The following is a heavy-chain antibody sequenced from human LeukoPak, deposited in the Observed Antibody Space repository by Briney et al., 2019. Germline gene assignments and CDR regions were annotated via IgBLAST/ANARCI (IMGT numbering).Heavy chain of an antibody. Sequence: SETLSLTCTVSGDSISSYYWSWIRQPPGKGLEWIGYIYYSGSTNYNPSLKSRVNIPVEKSKNQSSLTLNSVTSADTAGFYCTGRVSYYYERRGLPFDYWGQGTMVTVSS. CDR3: TGRVSYYYERRGLPFDY. CDR2: IYYSGST. V-gene: IGHV4-59*12. CDR1: GDSISSYY. J-gene: IGHJ4*02. D-gene: IGHD3-22*01.